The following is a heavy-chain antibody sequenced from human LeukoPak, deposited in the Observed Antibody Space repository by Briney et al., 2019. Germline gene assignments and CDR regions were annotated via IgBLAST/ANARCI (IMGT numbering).Heavy chain of an antibody. D-gene: IGHD3-9*01. CDR2: ISTCNGNT. J-gene: IGHJ3*02. CDR3: ARAGLLYFGWLPGCYDAFDI. Sequence: ASVKVSCKASGYTFTSYGMNWVRQAPGQGLEWMGRISTCNGNTNYAQKLQGRVTMTRDTSTSTAYMELRSLRSDDTALYYFARAGLLYFGWLPGCYDAFDIWVQGTMATVSS. CDR1: GYTFTSYG. V-gene: IGHV1-18*01.